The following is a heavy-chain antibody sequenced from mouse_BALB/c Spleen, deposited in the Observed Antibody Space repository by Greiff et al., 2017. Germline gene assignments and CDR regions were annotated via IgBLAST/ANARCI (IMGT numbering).Heavy chain of an antibody. Sequence: EVKLVESGGGLVQPGGSLRLSCATSGFTFTDYYMSWVRQPPGKALEWLGFIRNKANGYTTEYSASVKGRFTISRDNSQSILYLQMNTLRAEDSATYYCARDSYGNYDVWGAGTTVTVSS. J-gene: IGHJ1*01. CDR1: GFTFTDYY. V-gene: IGHV7-3*02. CDR2: IRNKANGYTT. CDR3: ARDSYGNYDV. D-gene: IGHD2-10*02.